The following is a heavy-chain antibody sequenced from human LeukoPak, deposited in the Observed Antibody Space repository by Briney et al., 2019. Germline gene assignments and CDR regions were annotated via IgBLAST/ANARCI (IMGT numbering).Heavy chain of an antibody. D-gene: IGHD2-2*02. CDR2: ISGSGGST. CDR1: GFTFSSYA. J-gene: IGHJ6*02. CDR3: AKEDCSSSTSCYNRDYYYYYGMDV. Sequence: GGSLRLSCAASGFTFSSYAMSWVRQAPGKGLEWVSAISGSGGSTYYADSVKGRFTIFRDNSKNTLYLQMNSLRAEDTAVYYCAKEDCSSSTSCYNRDYYYYYGMDVWGQGTTVTVSS. V-gene: IGHV3-23*01.